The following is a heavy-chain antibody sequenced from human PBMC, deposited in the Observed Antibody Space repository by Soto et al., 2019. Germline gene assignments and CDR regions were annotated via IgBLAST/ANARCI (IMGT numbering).Heavy chain of an antibody. J-gene: IGHJ5*02. V-gene: IGHV4-30-4*01. Sequence: SETLSLTCTVSGGSISSGDYYWSWIRQPPGKGLEWIGYIYYSGSTYYNPSLKSRVTISVDTSKNQFSLKLSSVTAADTAVYYCASGITGTVVLDPWGQGTLVTVSS. CDR3: ASGITGTVVLDP. CDR1: GGSISSGDYY. D-gene: IGHD1-7*01. CDR2: IYYSGST.